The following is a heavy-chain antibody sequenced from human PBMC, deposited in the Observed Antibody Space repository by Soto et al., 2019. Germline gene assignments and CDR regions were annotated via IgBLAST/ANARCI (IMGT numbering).Heavy chain of an antibody. D-gene: IGHD1-7*01. J-gene: IGHJ4*02. CDR1: GCSLDTTGEG. CDR2: IYWHADK. V-gene: IGHV2-5*01. Sequence: SGPTLVNPTQTLMLTCSFSGCSLDTTGEGVGWIRQAPGKALESLANIYWHADKRYSPSLEGRVTITKDTSKNQVVVTMTDMDPADSGTYCCARAYNWKYVWCQGTLVTVSS. CDR3: ARAYNWKYV.